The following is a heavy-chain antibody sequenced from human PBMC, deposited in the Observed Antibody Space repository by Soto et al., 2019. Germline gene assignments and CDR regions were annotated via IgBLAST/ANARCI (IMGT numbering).Heavy chain of an antibody. Sequence: GGSLRLSCAASGFTFSYYYMSWIRQAPGKGLEWVSYISSSSSYTNYADSVKGRFTISRDNAKNSLYLQMNSLRAEDTAVYYCASYKRFGRTAYYFDYWGQGTLVTVSS. D-gene: IGHD3-16*01. J-gene: IGHJ4*02. CDR2: ISSSSSYT. V-gene: IGHV3-11*06. CDR1: GFTFSYYY. CDR3: ASYKRFGRTAYYFDY.